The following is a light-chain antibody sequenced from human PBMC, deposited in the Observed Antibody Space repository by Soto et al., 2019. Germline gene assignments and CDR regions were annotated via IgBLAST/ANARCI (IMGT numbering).Light chain of an antibody. CDR2: DAS. CDR3: QQYNSYSPWT. Sequence: DIQMTQSPSTLSASVGDRVTITCRASQSISSWLAWYQQKPGKAPKLLIYDASSLESGVPSRFSGSGSGTEFTLTISSLKPDDFATHYCQQYNSYSPWTFGQGTKVDIK. J-gene: IGKJ1*01. V-gene: IGKV1-5*01. CDR1: QSISSW.